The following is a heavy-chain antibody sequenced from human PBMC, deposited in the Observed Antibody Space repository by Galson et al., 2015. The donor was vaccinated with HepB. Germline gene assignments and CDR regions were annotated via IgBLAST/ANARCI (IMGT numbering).Heavy chain of an antibody. CDR2: INPNIGST. J-gene: IGHJ5*01. CDR1: GYTFTNYS. D-gene: IGHD2-2*01. CDR3: ARWDCTATNCYTNWFDP. Sequence: SVKVSCKASGYTFTNYSIHWVRQAPGQGLEWMGIINPNIGSTGYAQKFQGRATMTRDTSTSTVYMELSSLRSEDTAMYYCARWDCTATNCYTNWFDPWGQGTLVIVSS. V-gene: IGHV1-46*03.